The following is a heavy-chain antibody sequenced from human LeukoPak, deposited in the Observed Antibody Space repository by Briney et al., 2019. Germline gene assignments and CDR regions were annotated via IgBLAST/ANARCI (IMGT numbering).Heavy chain of an antibody. D-gene: IGHD3-22*01. CDR3: ARSYDSSGDDAFDI. CDR2: INHSGST. CDR1: GGSFSGYH. J-gene: IGHJ3*02. V-gene: IGHV4-34*01. Sequence: SETLSLTCAVYGGSFSGYHWSWIRQPPGKGLEWIGEINHSGSTNYNPSLKSRVTISVDTSKNQFSLKLSSVTAADTAVYYCARSYDSSGDDAFDIWGQGTMVTVSS.